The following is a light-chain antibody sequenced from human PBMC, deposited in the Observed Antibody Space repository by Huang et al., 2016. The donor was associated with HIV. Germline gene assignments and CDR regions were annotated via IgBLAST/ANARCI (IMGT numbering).Light chain of an antibody. V-gene: IGKV3-15*01. J-gene: IGKJ4*01. Sequence: EIVMTQSPATLSVSPGERATLSCRASQSVSNYLAWYQQKPGQAPRLLIYDASTGATGIPDRFSGSGSGTEFTLTISSLQSEDSAVYYCQQYNDWPLTFGGGTKVEIK. CDR2: DAS. CDR3: QQYNDWPLT. CDR1: QSVSNY.